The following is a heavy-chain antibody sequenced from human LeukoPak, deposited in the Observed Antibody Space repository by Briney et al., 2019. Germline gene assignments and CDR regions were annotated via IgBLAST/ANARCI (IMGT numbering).Heavy chain of an antibody. CDR2: IIPILGIA. Sequence: AASVKVSCKASGYTFTGYYMHWVRQAPGQGLEWMGRIIPILGIANHAQKFQGRVTITADKSTSTAYMELSSLRAEDTAVYYCARGYSSSHGSFDYWGQGTLVTVSS. V-gene: IGHV1-69*04. CDR1: GYTFTGYY. CDR3: ARGYSSSHGSFDY. J-gene: IGHJ4*02. D-gene: IGHD6-6*01.